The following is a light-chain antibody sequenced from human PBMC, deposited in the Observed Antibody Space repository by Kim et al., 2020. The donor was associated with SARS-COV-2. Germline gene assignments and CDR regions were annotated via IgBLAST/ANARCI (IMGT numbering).Light chain of an antibody. V-gene: IGKV3-11*01. J-gene: IGKJ5*01. CDR1: RGVSNY. Sequence: ESASLSSRASRGVSNYLAWDQQKPGQAPRLLIYDTSNRATGIAARFSGSGSGTDFTLTISSLEPEDFAVYYCQQRSNWPPTFGQGTRLEIK. CDR2: DTS. CDR3: QQRSNWPPT.